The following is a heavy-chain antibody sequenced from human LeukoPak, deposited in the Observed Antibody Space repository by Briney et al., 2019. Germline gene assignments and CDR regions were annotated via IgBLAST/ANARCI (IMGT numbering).Heavy chain of an antibody. J-gene: IGHJ4*02. Sequence: GGSLRLSCAASGFTFSSYWMHWVRQAPGKGLVWVSRINSDGSSTSYADSVKGRFTISRDNAKNTLYLQMNSLRTEDTALYYCAKDGGYYYDSSGYIGADYWGQGTLVTVSS. CDR2: INSDGSST. D-gene: IGHD3-22*01. CDR3: AKDGGYYYDSSGYIGADY. CDR1: GFTFSSYW. V-gene: IGHV3-74*01.